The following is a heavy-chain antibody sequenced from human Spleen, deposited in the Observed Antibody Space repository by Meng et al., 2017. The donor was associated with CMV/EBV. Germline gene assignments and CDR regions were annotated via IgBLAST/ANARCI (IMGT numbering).Heavy chain of an antibody. J-gene: IGHJ6*02. Sequence: GESLKISCAASGFTFSSYAMHWVRQAPGKGLEWVAVISYDGSNKYYADSVKGRFTISRDNSKNTLYLQMNSLRAEDTAVYYCAREHRGSYGAYGMDVWGQGTTVTVSS. V-gene: IGHV3-30-3*01. CDR1: GFTFSSYA. D-gene: IGHD1-26*01. CDR2: ISYDGSNK. CDR3: AREHRGSYGAYGMDV.